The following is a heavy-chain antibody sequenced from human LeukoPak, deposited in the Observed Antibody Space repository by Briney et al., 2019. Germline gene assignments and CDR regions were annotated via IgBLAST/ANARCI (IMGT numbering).Heavy chain of an antibody. D-gene: IGHD3-10*01. CDR1: GYTFTSYA. Sequence: ASVKVSCKASGYTFTSYAMHWVRQAPGQRLEWMGWINAGNGNTKYSQKFQGRVTITRDTSASTAYMELSSLRSEDTAVYYCARGEDYYGSGSYYTIDYWGQGTLVTVSS. CDR2: INAGNGNT. V-gene: IGHV1-3*01. CDR3: ARGEDYYGSGSYYTIDY. J-gene: IGHJ4*02.